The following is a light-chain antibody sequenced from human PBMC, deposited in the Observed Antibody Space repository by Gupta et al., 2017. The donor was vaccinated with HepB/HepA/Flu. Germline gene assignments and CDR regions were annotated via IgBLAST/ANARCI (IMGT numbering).Light chain of an antibody. CDR3: QVWDTSSDPVV. V-gene: IGLV3-21*02. CDR1: NIGSVS. Sequence: SYVLTQPPSVSVAPGEAARITCGGRNIGSVSVHWYQQKPGQAPGLVLYDDSVRPSGVPERFSGSNSGNTATLTISKVEAGDEADYYCQVWDTSSDPVVFGGGTKLTVL. CDR2: DDS. J-gene: IGLJ2*01.